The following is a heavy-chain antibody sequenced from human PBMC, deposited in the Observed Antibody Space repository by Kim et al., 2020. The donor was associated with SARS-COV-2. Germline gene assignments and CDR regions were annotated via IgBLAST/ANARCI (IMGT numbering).Heavy chain of an antibody. CDR2: INHSGST. CDR3: ARGLRDSTMIRYFDL. J-gene: IGHJ2*01. D-gene: IGHD3-22*01. CDR1: GGSFSGYY. V-gene: IGHV4-34*01. Sequence: SETLSLTCAVYGGSFSGYYWSWIRQPPGKGLEWIGEINHSGSTNYNPSLKSRVTISVDTSKNQFSLKLSSVTAADTAVYYCARGLRDSTMIRYFDLWGRGTLVTVSS.